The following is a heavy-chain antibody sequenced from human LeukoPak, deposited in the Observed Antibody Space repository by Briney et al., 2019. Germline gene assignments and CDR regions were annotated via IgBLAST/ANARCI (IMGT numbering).Heavy chain of an antibody. CDR2: ISYDGSHK. D-gene: IGHD5-12*01. Sequence: PGESLRLSCAASGFTFSSYGMHWVRQAPGKGLEWVTIISYDGSHKYYSDSVKGRFTISRDNSKNTLYLEMNSLRPEDTAVYYCAKEGRSDSGYPYYDYWGQGTLVTVSS. V-gene: IGHV3-30*18. CDR3: AKEGRSDSGYPYYDY. CDR1: GFTFSSYG. J-gene: IGHJ4*02.